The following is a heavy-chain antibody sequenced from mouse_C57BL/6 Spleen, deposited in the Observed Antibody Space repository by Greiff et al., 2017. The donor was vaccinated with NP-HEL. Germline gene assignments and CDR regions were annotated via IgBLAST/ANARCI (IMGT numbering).Heavy chain of an antibody. Sequence: QVQLQQPGAELVMPGASVKLSCKASGYTFTSYGMHWVKQRPGQGLEWIGEIDPSDSYTNYNQKFKGKSTLTVDKSSSSAYMQLSSLTPEDSAVSYCARSTGVWFAYWGQGTLATVSA. CDR3: ARSTGVWFAY. J-gene: IGHJ3*01. CDR1: GYTFTSYG. D-gene: IGHD4-1*02. CDR2: IDPSDSYT. V-gene: IGHV1-69*01.